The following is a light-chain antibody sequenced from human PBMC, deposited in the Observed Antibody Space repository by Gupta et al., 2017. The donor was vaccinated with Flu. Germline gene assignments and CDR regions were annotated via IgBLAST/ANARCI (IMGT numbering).Light chain of an antibody. Sequence: SNIGNNYVYWYQQVPATAPKLLMSKDNQRPSGVPDRFSVSRSGTSASLAISGLRSEDEAEYYCASWDDSLRGWGFGGGTKLTVL. V-gene: IGLV1-47*01. CDR1: SNIGNNY. J-gene: IGLJ3*02. CDR3: ASWDDSLRGWG. CDR2: KDN.